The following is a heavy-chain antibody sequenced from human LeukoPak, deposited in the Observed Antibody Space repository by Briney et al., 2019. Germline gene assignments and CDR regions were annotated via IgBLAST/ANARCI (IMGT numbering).Heavy chain of an antibody. D-gene: IGHD2-2*01. V-gene: IGHV4-59*01. J-gene: IGHJ6*03. CDR3: ARGHPELYCSSTSCYPTWAYYYYMDV. CDR1: GGSISSYY. Sequence: PSETLSLTCTVSGGSISSYYWSWIRQPPEKGLEWIGYIYYSGSTNYNPSLKSRVTISVDTSKNQFSLKLSSVTAADTAVYYCARGHPELYCSSTSCYPTWAYYYYMDVWGKGTMVTVSS. CDR2: IYYSGST.